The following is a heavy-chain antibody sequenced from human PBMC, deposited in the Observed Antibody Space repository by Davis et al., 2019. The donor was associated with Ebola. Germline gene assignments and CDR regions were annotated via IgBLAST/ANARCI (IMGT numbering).Heavy chain of an antibody. CDR2: FDPEDGET. V-gene: IGHV1-24*01. CDR3: ATDWRITGDFDY. J-gene: IGHJ4*02. D-gene: IGHD1-20*01. Sequence: ASVKVSCKVSGYTLTELSMHWVRQAPGKGLEWMGGFDPEDGETIYAQKFQGRVTMTEDTSTDTAYMELSSLRSEDTAVYYCATDWRITGDFDYWGQGTLVTVSS. CDR1: GYTLTELS.